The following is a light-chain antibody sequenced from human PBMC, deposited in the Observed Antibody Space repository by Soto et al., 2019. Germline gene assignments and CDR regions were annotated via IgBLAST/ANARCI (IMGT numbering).Light chain of an antibody. CDR1: QRTSSY. V-gene: IGKV1-39*01. Sequence: DIQMTQSPSFMFASLGDRVTVTCRARQRTSSYLNWYQQKPGKAPKLLICAASSLQSGVPSRFSGSGSGTDFTLTITSLQPEDFATYYCQQSYSTPWTFGQGTQVEIK. CDR3: QQSYSTPWT. CDR2: AAS. J-gene: IGKJ1*01.